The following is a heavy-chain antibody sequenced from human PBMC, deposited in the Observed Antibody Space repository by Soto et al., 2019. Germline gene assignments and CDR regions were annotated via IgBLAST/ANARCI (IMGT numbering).Heavy chain of an antibody. CDR1: GYTFTSYG. D-gene: IGHD1-1*01. Sequence: QVHLVQSGAEVKKPGASVKVSCKASGYTFTSYGITWVRQAPGQGLEWMGWISAHNGNTDYAQKLQGRVIVTRDTSTSPAYMELRGLRSDDTAVYYCARGGYGDYWGQGALVTVSS. CDR3: ARGGYGDY. V-gene: IGHV1-18*01. CDR2: ISAHNGNT. J-gene: IGHJ4*02.